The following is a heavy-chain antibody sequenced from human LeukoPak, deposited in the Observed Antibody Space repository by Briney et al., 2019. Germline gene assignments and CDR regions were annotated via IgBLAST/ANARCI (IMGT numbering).Heavy chain of an antibody. CDR3: ARRKIDYGDFDY. Sequence: GGSLRLSCTASGFIFSDYDMEWVRQAPGKGLGWISHISRSSNTIYYADSVKGRFTTSRDNAKNSLYLELNSLRAEDTAVYFCARRKIDYGDFDYWGQGTLVTVSS. J-gene: IGHJ4*02. CDR1: GFIFSDYD. CDR2: ISRSSNTI. V-gene: IGHV3-48*01. D-gene: IGHD4-17*01.